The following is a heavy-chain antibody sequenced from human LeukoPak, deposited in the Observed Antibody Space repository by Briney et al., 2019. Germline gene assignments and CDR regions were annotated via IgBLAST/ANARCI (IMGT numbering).Heavy chain of an antibody. Sequence: GGSLRLSCAASGFTFKNYAMNWVRQSPGQGLEWVSTIIGDAVTSWYADSVKGRFTVSRDNSKNIVFLQMNNLRAEDTAVYYCAIKDSGGSYNWFDLWGQGTLVTVSS. CDR3: AIKDSGGSYNWFDL. D-gene: IGHD3-22*01. CDR1: GFTFKNYA. J-gene: IGHJ5*02. V-gene: IGHV3-23*01. CDR2: IIGDAVTS.